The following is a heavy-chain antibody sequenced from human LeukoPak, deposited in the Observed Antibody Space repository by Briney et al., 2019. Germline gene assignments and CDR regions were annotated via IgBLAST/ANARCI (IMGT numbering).Heavy chain of an antibody. CDR3: ARECGRHYDDRAFDI. D-gene: IGHD3-22*01. J-gene: IGHJ3*02. CDR2: ISGTGDST. V-gene: IGHV3-23*01. CDR1: GFTFSSCP. Sequence: PGGSLRLSCVASGFTFSSCPMNWVRQSPERGLEWVSAISGTGDSTSYADSLRGRFSISRDNSHDTLYLQMSSLTAEDTAVYYCARECGRHYDDRAFDIWGQGTMVTVSS.